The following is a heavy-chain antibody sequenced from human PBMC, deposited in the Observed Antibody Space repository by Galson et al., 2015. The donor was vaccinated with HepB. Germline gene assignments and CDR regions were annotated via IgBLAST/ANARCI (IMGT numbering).Heavy chain of an antibody. J-gene: IGHJ2*01. V-gene: IGHV3-11*01. CDR1: GFTFSDYY. CDR3: ARAQGRGFGGVIATNWYFDL. D-gene: IGHD3-16*02. Sequence: SLRLSCAASGFTFSDYYMSWIRQAPGKGLEWVSYISSSGSTIYYADSVKGRFTISRDIAKNSLYLQMNSLRAEDTAVYYCARAQGRGFGGVIATNWYFDLWGRGTLVTVSS. CDR2: ISSSGSTI.